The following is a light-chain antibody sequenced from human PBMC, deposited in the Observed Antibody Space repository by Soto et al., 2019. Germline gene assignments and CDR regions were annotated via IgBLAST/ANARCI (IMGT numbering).Light chain of an antibody. J-gene: IGLJ2*01. CDR1: SSDVGGYNY. CDR3: SSYAGSNNVL. CDR2: EVT. Sequence: QSALTQPPSASGSPGQSVTISCTGTSSDVGGYNYVSWCQQHPGKAPKLIIYEVTKRPSGVPDRFSGSKSGNTASLTVSGLQAEDEADYYCSSYAGSNNVLFGGGTQLTVL. V-gene: IGLV2-8*01.